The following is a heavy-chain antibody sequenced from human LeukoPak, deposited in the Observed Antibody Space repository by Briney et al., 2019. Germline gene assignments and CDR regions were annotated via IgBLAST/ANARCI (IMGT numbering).Heavy chain of an antibody. CDR1: GGSISSGAYF. CDR3: ARGGGITDNGMDV. J-gene: IGHJ6*02. Sequence: PSETLSLTCSVSGGSISSGAYFWSWIRQPPEKGLEWIGYIYYSGSIYYNPSLKSRATISVDTSKNQFSLKLSSVTAADTAVYYCARGGGITDNGMDVWGQGTTVTVSS. CDR2: IYYSGSI. V-gene: IGHV4-30-4*01. D-gene: IGHD3-10*01.